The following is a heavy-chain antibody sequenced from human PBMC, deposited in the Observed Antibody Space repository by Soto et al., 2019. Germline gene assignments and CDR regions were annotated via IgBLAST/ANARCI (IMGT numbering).Heavy chain of an antibody. J-gene: IGHJ4*02. V-gene: IGHV4-59*01. CDR3: ARGGSYGDFFDY. CDR2: IYYTGST. CDR1: GGSMSSNC. D-gene: IGHD4-17*01. Sequence: SETLSLTCTVSGGSMSSNCWTWLRQSPGKGLEWIGYIYYTGSTKYNPSLQSRVTISLDTSKNQFSLRLTSVTSADTAVYYCARGGSYGDFFDYWGQGAQVTVSS.